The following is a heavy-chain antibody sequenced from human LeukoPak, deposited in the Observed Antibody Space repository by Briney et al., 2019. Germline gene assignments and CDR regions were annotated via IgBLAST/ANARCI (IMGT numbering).Heavy chain of an antibody. D-gene: IGHD3-16*01. Sequence: TSETLSLTCTVSGGSISSYYWSWIRQPPGKGLEWIGHIYYSGSTNYNPSLKSRVTISVDTSKNQFSLKLSSVTAADTAVYYCARFLGGGYYFDYWGQGTLVTVSS. CDR1: GGSISSYY. CDR3: ARFLGGGYYFDY. J-gene: IGHJ4*02. CDR2: IYYSGST. V-gene: IGHV4-59*01.